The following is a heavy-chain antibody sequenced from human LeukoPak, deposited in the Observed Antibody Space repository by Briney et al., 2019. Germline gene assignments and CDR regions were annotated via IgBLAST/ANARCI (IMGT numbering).Heavy chain of an antibody. V-gene: IGHV3-7*01. D-gene: IGHD6-13*01. J-gene: IGHJ4*02. CDR3: ARESSSWYDGRFDY. CDR2: IRHDASQI. CDR1: GFTFSKYW. Sequence: GGSLRLSCAASGFTFSKYWMSWVRQTPGKGLEWVASIRHDASQIYYVDSVKGRFTISRDNARNSLYLQMSSLRAEDTAVYYCARESSSWYDGRFDYWGQGTLVTVSS.